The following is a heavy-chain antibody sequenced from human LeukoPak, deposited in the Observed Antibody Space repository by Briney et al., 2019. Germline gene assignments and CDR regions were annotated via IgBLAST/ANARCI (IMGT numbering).Heavy chain of an antibody. CDR1: GYTSTNNF. D-gene: IGHD5-24*01. CDR2: INPSGDNT. Sequence: ASVKVSCKASGYTSTNNFMHWVRQAPGQGLEWIGIINPSGDNTWYAQKFQGRVTMTRDMATSTDYLEVGSLRSEDTAVYYCARDNSLRDTAWWFDPWGQGTLVTVSS. J-gene: IGHJ5*02. CDR3: ARDNSLRDTAWWFDP. V-gene: IGHV1-46*01.